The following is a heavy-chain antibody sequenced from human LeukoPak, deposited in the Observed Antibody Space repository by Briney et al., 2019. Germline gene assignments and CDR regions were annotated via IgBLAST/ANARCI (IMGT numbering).Heavy chain of an antibody. V-gene: IGHV3-48*04. J-gene: IGHJ6*03. CDR2: ISSSSSTI. CDR3: ARDYRLVLPPLYYYYYMDV. D-gene: IGHD2/OR15-2a*01. CDR1: GFTFSSYS. Sequence: GSLRLSCAASGFTFSSYSMNWVRQAPGKGLEWVSYISSSSSTIYYADSVKGRFTISRDNAKNSLYLQMNSLRAEDTAVYYCARDYRLVLPPLYYYYYMDVWGKGTTVTVSS.